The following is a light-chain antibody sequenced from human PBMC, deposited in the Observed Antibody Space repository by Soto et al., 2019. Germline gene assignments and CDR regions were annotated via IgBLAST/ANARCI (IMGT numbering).Light chain of an antibody. J-gene: IGKJ1*01. CDR2: GAS. CDR1: QSVSSN. V-gene: IGKV3-15*01. Sequence: IVITQSPATPSVSPGERATPSFRASQSVSSNLAWYQQKPGQAPRLLIYGASTRATGIPARFSGSGSGTEFTLTISSLQSEDFAVYYCQQYNNWPQTFGQGTKVDIK. CDR3: QQYNNWPQT.